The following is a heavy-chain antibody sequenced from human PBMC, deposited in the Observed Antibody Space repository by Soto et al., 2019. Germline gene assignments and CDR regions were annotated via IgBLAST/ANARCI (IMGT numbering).Heavy chain of an antibody. D-gene: IGHD1-26*01. J-gene: IGHJ6*02. CDR2: IFPRDSDT. Sequence: GESLKISCKASGYSFSSYWINWVRLVPGKGLEWMGIIFPRDSDTRYSPSLQGQVIISVDKSTNTAYLQWTRLTASDTAIYYCAKSIEGGPMDVWGQGTTVTVSS. V-gene: IGHV5-51*01. CDR1: GYSFSSYW. CDR3: AKSIEGGPMDV.